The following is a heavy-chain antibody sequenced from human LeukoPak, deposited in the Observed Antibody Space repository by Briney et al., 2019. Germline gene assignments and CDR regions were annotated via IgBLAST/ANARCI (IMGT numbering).Heavy chain of an antibody. CDR1: GFTFDDYA. CDR2: ISWNSGSI. CDR3: AKDYGSGTPLYWYLDL. V-gene: IGHV3-9*01. J-gene: IGHJ2*01. D-gene: IGHD3-10*01. Sequence: GGSLRLSCAASGFTFDDYAMHWVRQAPGKGLEWVSGISWNSGSIGYADSVKGRFTISRDNAKNSLYLQMNSLRAEDTALYYCAKDYGSGTPLYWYLDLWGRGTLVTVSS.